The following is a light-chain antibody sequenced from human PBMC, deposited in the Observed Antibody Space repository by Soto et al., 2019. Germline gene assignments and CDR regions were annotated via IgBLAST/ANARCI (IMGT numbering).Light chain of an antibody. CDR3: SSYTSGSTWV. Sequence: QSALTQPASVSGSPGQSITISCTGTSSDVGAYNYVSWYQQHPGKAPKLMIYEVSNRPSGVSNRFSGSKSGNTASLTISGLQAEEEADYYCSSYTSGSTWVFGGGTKLTVL. CDR2: EVS. V-gene: IGLV2-14*01. J-gene: IGLJ3*02. CDR1: SSDVGAYNY.